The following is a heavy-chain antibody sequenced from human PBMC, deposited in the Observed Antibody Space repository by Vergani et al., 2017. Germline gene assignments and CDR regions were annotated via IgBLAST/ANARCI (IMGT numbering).Heavy chain of an antibody. CDR1: GGSISSSSYY. J-gene: IGHJ4*02. Sequence: QLQLQESGPGLVTPSETLSLTCTVSGGSISSSSYYWGWIRQPPGKGLEWIGSIYYSGSTYYNPSLKSRVTISVDTSKNQFSLKLSSVTAADTAVYYCASASWEQLVPDYWGQGTLVTVSS. D-gene: IGHD6-13*01. V-gene: IGHV4-39*01. CDR3: ASASWEQLVPDY. CDR2: IYYSGST.